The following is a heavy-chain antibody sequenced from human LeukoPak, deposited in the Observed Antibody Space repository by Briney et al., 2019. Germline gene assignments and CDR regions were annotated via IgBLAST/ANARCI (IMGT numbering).Heavy chain of an antibody. V-gene: IGHV1-69*13. CDR1: GGTFSSYA. D-gene: IGHD4-23*01. Sequence: ASVKVSCKASGGTFSSYAISWVRQAPGQGLEWMGGIIPIFGTANYAQKFQGRVTFTADESTSTAYMELSSLRSEDTAVYYCARQTYDYGGNSTDDYWGQGTLVTVSS. CDR3: ARQTYDYGGNSTDDY. CDR2: IIPIFGTA. J-gene: IGHJ4*02.